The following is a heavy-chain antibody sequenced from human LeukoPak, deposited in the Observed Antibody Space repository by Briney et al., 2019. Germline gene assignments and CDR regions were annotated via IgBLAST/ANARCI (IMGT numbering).Heavy chain of an antibody. Sequence: GGSLRLSCAASGFTFSTYDMSWVRRAPGKGLEWVSVISGSGDSTYYADSVKGRFTISRDNSKTTLYLQMNSLRAEDTAVYYCAKSPPGYVRGGGIDYWGRGTLVTVSS. V-gene: IGHV3-23*01. D-gene: IGHD4-23*01. CDR2: ISGSGDST. CDR1: GFTFSTYD. CDR3: AKSPPGYVRGGGIDY. J-gene: IGHJ4*02.